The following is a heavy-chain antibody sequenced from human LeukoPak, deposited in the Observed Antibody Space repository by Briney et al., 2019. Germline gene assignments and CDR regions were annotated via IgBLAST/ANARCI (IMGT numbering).Heavy chain of an antibody. CDR2: NNHSGST. V-gene: IGHV4-34*01. CDR1: GGSFSGYY. J-gene: IGHJ5*02. CDR3: ARGRRFGVVPTAISWNQRARFDP. D-gene: IGHD2-2*01. Sequence: SETLSLTCAVYGGSFSGYYWSWMRQPPGKGLEWIGENNHSGSTNYNPSLKSRVTISVDTSKNQFSLNLSSVTAADTAVYYCARGRRFGVVPTAISWNQRARFDPWGQGTLVTVSS.